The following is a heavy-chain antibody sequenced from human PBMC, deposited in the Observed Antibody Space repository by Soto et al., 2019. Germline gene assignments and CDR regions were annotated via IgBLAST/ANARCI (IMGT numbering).Heavy chain of an antibody. CDR2: ISGSGDST. J-gene: IGHJ3*02. CDR3: AHPRGYRVFDAYDM. V-gene: IGHV3-23*01. D-gene: IGHD1-26*01. Sequence: LRLSCAASGFTFSTYAMSLVRQAPGKGLEWVSAISGSGDSTYYADSVKGRFTISRDNSINTLFLQMDILRTEDTAVYYCAHPRGYRVFDAYDMWGQGAMVPV. CDR1: GFTFSTYA.